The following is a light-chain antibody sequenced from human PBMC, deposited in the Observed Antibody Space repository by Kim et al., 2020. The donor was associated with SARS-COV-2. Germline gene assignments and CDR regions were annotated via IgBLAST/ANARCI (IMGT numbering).Light chain of an antibody. V-gene: IGLV3-19*01. J-gene: IGLJ2*01. CDR3: NSRDSSGNHVV. CDR2: DKN. Sequence: SELTQDPAVSVALGQTVRITCQGDSLRSYYASWYQQKPGQAPVLVIYDKNNRPSGIPDRFSGSSSGNTASLTITGARAEDEADYYCNSRDSSGNHVVFGGGTQLTVL. CDR1: SLRSYY.